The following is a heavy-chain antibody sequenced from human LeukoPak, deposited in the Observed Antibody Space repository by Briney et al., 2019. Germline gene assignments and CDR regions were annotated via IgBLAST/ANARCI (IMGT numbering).Heavy chain of an antibody. V-gene: IGHV3-30*02. D-gene: IGHD2-2*01. J-gene: IGHJ3*02. CDR3: ALACSSTSCYARAFDI. CDR2: IRYDGSNK. CDR1: GFTFSNYG. Sequence: GGSLRLSCAASGFTFSNYGMHWVRQAPGKGLEWGAFIRYDGSNKYYADSVKGRFTISRENSKSTLYLQMNSLRAEDTAVYYCALACSSTSCYARAFDIWGQGTMVTVSS.